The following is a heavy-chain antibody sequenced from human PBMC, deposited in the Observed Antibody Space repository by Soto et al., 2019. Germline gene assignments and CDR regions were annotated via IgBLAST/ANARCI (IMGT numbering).Heavy chain of an antibody. Sequence: GGSLRVSCAASEFTFSKYGMSWVRQAPGKGLEWVSAISGSGGSTYYADSVKGRFTISRDNSKNTLYLQMNSLRAEDTAVDYCAKRARHSANLQYFDYWGQGTLVTVSS. CDR1: EFTFSKYG. J-gene: IGHJ4*02. V-gene: IGHV3-23*01. CDR2: ISGSGGST. CDR3: AKRARHSANLQYFDY. D-gene: IGHD6-6*01.